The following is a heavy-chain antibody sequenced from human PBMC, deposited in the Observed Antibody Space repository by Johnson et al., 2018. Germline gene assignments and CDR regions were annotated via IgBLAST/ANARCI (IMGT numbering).Heavy chain of an antibody. V-gene: IGHV3-30-3*01. CDR2: ISSDGTNK. CDR1: GFTFSSYT. J-gene: IGHJ6*03. Sequence: QVQLVESGGGVVQPGRSLRLSCAASGFTFSSYTLHWVRQVPGKGLEWVSLISSDGTNKHYADSVKGRFTISRDNSKNTLYPQMDSLRAEDTAVYYCARPDFNYYYMDVWGKGTTVTVSS. CDR3: ARPDFNYYYMDV.